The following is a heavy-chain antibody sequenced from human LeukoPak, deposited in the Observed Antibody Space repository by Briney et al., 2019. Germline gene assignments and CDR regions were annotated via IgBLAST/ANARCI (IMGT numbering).Heavy chain of an antibody. D-gene: IGHD3-10*01. CDR2: IYTSGST. CDR3: ARDTPDYYGSGSYYPVYYMDV. V-gene: IGHV4-4*07. J-gene: IGHJ6*03. Sequence: SETLSLTCTGSGGSISSYYWSWIRQPAGKGLEWIGRIYTSGSTNYNPSLKSLVTMSVTTSKNQFSLKLSSVTAADTAVYYCARDTPDYYGSGSYYPVYYMDVWGKGTTVTISS. CDR1: GGSISSYY.